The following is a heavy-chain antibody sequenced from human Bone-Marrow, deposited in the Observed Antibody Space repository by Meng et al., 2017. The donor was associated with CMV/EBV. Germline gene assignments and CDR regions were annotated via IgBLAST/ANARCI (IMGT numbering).Heavy chain of an antibody. CDR3: AREICSSTSCYIYYYYGMDF. J-gene: IGHJ6*02. D-gene: IGHD2-2*02. Sequence: GGSLRLSCAASGFTFSSYEMNWVRQAPGKGLEWVSYISSSGSTIYYADSVKGRFTISRDNAKNSLYLQMNSLRAEDTAVYYCAREICSSTSCYIYYYYGMDFWGQGTTVTVSS. V-gene: IGHV3-48*03. CDR1: GFTFSSYE. CDR2: ISSSGSTI.